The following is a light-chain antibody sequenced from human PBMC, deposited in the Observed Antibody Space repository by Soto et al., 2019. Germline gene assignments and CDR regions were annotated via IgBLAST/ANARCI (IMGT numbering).Light chain of an antibody. CDR3: QQYNNWPRT. Sequence: EIVMTQSPATLSVSPGERDTLSCRASQSVSSNLAWYQLKPGQAPRLLIYGASTRATGIPARFSGSGSGTEFTLTISSLQSEDFAVYFCQQYNNWPRTFGQGTKVDIK. CDR2: GAS. CDR1: QSVSSN. V-gene: IGKV3-15*01. J-gene: IGKJ1*01.